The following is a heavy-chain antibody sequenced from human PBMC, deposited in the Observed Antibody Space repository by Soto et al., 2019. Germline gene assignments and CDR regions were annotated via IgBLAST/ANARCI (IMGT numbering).Heavy chain of an antibody. J-gene: IGHJ4*02. CDR2: IYWDDDE. V-gene: IGHV2-5*02. D-gene: IGHD2-21*02. CDR3: VRASGGGNSAYFDY. CDR1: GFSLTTRAVG. Sequence: QITLEESGPTLVKPTQTLPLTCAFSGFSLTTRAVGVGWIRQPPGKALEWLALIYWDDDERYSPSLKSRLTITKDTSKNQVVLTMTNMDPVDTATYYCVRASGGGNSAYFDYWGQGTLVTVSS.